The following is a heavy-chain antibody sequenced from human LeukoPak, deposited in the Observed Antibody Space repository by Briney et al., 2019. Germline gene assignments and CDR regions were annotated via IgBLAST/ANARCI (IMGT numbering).Heavy chain of an antibody. CDR2: VYPGDSDT. D-gene: IGHD3-10*01. Sequence: GESLQISCKGSGYSFSNYWIGWVRQIPGKGLEWMGIVYPGDSDTRYSPSFQGQVTISADKSISTAYLQWSSLKASDTAMYYCARHVVRGVGENWFDPWGQGTLVTVSS. J-gene: IGHJ5*02. V-gene: IGHV5-51*01. CDR3: ARHVVRGVGENWFDP. CDR1: GYSFSNYW.